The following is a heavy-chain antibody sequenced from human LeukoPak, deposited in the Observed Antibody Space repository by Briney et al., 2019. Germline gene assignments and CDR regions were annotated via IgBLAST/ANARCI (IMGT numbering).Heavy chain of an antibody. Sequence: SETLSLTCSVSGGSISSYYWSWIRRPPEKGLEWIGYIYYSGTTSYNPSLKSRVTISVDTSKNQFFLKLNSVTAADTAVYYCVRDLQRGWYGFDYWGQGTLVTVSS. CDR3: VRDLQRGWYGFDY. D-gene: IGHD6-19*01. CDR1: GGSISSYY. CDR2: IYYSGTT. V-gene: IGHV4-59*01. J-gene: IGHJ4*02.